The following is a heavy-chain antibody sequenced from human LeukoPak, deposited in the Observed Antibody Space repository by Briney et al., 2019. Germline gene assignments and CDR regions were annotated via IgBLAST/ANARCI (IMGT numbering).Heavy chain of an antibody. CDR2: ISSSSSYI. D-gene: IGHD5-18*01. CDR1: GFTVSINE. CDR3: AKVTWKGSYGFADAFDI. J-gene: IGHJ3*02. Sequence: PGGSLRLSCAASGFTVSINEMNWVRQAPGKGLEWVSSISSSSSYIYYADSVKGRFTISRDNAKNSLYLQMNSLRAEDTALYYCAKVTWKGSYGFADAFDIWGQGTMVTVSS. V-gene: IGHV3-21*04.